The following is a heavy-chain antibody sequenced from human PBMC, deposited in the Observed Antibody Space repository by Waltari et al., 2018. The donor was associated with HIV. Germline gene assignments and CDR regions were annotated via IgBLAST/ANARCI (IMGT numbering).Heavy chain of an antibody. J-gene: IGHJ4*02. CDR3: ARHRSPSYSVMVVVKGSYDY. V-gene: IGHV1-46*01. D-gene: IGHD2-15*01. CDR1: GYTFSNYY. CDR2: INPGGGSA. Sequence: QVQLVQSGAEVKKPGASVKVSCKASGYTFSNYYIHWMRQAPGQGLEWMGIINPGGGSASYAEKFEGRVTMTRDTSANTLYMELRSLTSEDTAVYYCARHRSPSYSVMVVVKGSYDYWGQGTLVTVSS.